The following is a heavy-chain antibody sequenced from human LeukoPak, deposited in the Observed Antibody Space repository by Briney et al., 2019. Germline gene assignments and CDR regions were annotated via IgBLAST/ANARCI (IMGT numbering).Heavy chain of an antibody. V-gene: IGHV3-23*01. J-gene: IGHJ4*02. CDR1: GFTFSSYA. D-gene: IGHD4-17*01. CDR2: ISGSGGST. CDR3: ARGGFSGDYTTH. Sequence: GGSLRLSCAASGFTFSSYAMSWVRQAPGKGLEWVSAISGSGGSTYYADSVKGRFTISRDNSKNTLYLQMNSLRSEDTAVYYCARGGFSGDYTTHWGQGTLVTVSS.